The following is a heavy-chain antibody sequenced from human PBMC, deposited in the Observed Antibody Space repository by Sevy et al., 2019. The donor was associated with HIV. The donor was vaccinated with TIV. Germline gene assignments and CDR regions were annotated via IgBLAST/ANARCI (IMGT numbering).Heavy chain of an antibody. Sequence: GGSLRLSCAASGFTFSSYPMHWVRQAPGKGLEWVSVISFDGTDKYYADSVKGRFTITRDNSKNTLFLQMNSLRAEDTAFYYCVRETTMLPRGAFDFWGQGTMVTVSS. CDR3: VRETTMLPRGAFDF. V-gene: IGHV3-30-3*01. CDR2: ISFDGTDK. D-gene: IGHD3-10*01. J-gene: IGHJ3*01. CDR1: GFTFSSYP.